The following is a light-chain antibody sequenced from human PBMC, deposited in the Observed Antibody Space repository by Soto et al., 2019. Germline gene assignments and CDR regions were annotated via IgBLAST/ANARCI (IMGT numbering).Light chain of an antibody. CDR2: GTS. J-gene: IGKJ2*01. CDR3: QQYGSSPL. Sequence: EVVLTQSPGTLSLSPGERATLSCRASQSVSSTYLAWFQQKPGQAPRLLIYGTSSRATGISDRFSGSGSGTDFTLTISRLEPEDFAVYSCQQYGSSPLFGQGTKLEI. V-gene: IGKV3-20*01. CDR1: QSVSSTY.